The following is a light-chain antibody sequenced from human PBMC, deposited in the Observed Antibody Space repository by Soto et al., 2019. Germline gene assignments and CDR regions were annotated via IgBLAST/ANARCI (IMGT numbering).Light chain of an antibody. CDR1: QSVNFW. J-gene: IGKJ2*01. CDR3: QQYNSHLYT. Sequence: DIQMTQSPSTLSASVGDRVTITCRASQSVNFWLAWYQQRPGKAPKLLIYDASSLESGVSSRFSVSGSGTEFTLTISSLQPDDFATYYCQQYNSHLYTFGQGTKVDIK. CDR2: DAS. V-gene: IGKV1-5*01.